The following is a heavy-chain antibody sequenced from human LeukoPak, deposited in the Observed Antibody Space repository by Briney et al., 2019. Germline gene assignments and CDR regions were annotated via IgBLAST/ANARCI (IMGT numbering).Heavy chain of an antibody. J-gene: IGHJ3*02. CDR1: GFTFSSYS. Sequence: PGGSLRLSCAASGFTFSSYSMNWVRQAPGKGLEWVSSISSSSTYIYYADSLKGRFTISRDNAKNSLSLQMNSLRAEDTAVYYCARDTHCSSTSCYNAFDIWGQGTWSPSLQ. CDR3: ARDTHCSSTSCYNAFDI. V-gene: IGHV3-21*01. D-gene: IGHD2-2*02. CDR2: ISSSSTYI.